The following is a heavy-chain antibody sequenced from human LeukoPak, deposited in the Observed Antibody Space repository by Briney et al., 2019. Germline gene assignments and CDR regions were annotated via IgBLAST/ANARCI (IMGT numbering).Heavy chain of an antibody. V-gene: IGHV3-23*01. Sequence: GGSLRLSCAASGFTFSSYAMSWVRQAPGKRLEWVSAISGSGGSTYYADSMKGRFTISRDNSKNTLYLQMNSLRAEDTAVYYCAKERYSYGPQHGDYWGQGTLVTVSS. CDR3: AKERYSYGPQHGDY. CDR1: GFTFSSYA. J-gene: IGHJ4*02. CDR2: ISGSGGST. D-gene: IGHD5-18*01.